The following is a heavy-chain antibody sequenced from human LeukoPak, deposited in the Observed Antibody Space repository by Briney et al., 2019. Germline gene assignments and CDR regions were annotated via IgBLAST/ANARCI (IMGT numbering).Heavy chain of an antibody. V-gene: IGHV1-46*01. J-gene: IGHJ4*02. CDR2: ISPSGGST. D-gene: IGHD3-22*01. CDR3: ARDGGYYHGSFDY. CDR1: GYTFTSNY. Sequence: ASVKVSCKAFGYTFTSNYMHWVRQAPGQGPEWMGVISPSGGSTTYAQKLQGRVTMTTGTSTSTAYMELRSLRSDDTAVYYCARDGGYYHGSFDYWGQGTLVTVSS.